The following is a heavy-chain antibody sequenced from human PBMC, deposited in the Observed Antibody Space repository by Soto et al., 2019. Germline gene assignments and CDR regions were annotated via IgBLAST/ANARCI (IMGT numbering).Heavy chain of an antibody. V-gene: IGHV5-10-1*01. CDR1: GYSFTSYW. CDR3: ARHTRAAAGYLVTAISYYYYGMDV. J-gene: IGHJ6*02. D-gene: IGHD2-21*02. Sequence: GESLKISCKGSGYSFTSYWISWVRQMPGKGLEWMGRIDPSDSYTNYSPSFQGHVTISADKSISTAYLQWSSLKASDTAMYYCARHTRAAAGYLVTAISYYYYGMDVWGQGTTVTVSS. CDR2: IDPSDSYT.